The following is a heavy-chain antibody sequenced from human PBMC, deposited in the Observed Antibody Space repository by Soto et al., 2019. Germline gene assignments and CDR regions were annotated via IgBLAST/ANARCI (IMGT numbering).Heavy chain of an antibody. CDR2: VSASGRNT. Sequence: ELQLLESGGGLVKPGGSLRVSCEASGFSFSSFAMSWVRQAPGKGLEWVSSVSASGRNTYYADSVKGRFTISRDNSDKTVFLQMNSLRAEDTALYYCACFPLDLGSGEMHDMDVWGQCTTVTASS. CDR3: ACFPLDLGSGEMHDMDV. D-gene: IGHD3-3*01. V-gene: IGHV3-23*01. CDR1: GFSFSSFA. J-gene: IGHJ6*02.